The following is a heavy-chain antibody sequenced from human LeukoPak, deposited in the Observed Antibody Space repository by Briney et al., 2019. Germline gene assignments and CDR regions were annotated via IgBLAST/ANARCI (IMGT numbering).Heavy chain of an antibody. CDR2: INPNRGGT. V-gene: IGHV1-2*02. Sequence: ASVKVSCKASGYTFTGYYMHWVRQAPGQGLEWMGWINPNRGGTNYAQKFQGRGTMTRERAISTAYMELSRLRSDHTAVYYCARAGHDILTETANYYYYMDVWGKGTTVTVSS. CDR1: GYTFTGYY. J-gene: IGHJ6*03. CDR3: ARAGHDILTETANYYYYMDV. D-gene: IGHD3-9*01.